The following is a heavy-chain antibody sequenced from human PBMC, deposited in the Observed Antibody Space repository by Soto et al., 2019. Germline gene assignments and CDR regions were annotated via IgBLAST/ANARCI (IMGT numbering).Heavy chain of an antibody. J-gene: IGHJ6*04. D-gene: IGHD2-8*01. CDR1: GYTFSNYG. V-gene: IGHV1-18*01. CDR3: APDSVRYCSEGVCYRGYYYLAMDV. Sequence: GASVKVSCKASGYTFSNYGFSWVRQAPLQVLEWMVCVSASNGDTNYAQKFQGRVSMATDTGTSTVYMELRSLRSDDTAVYYCAPDSVRYCSEGVCYRGYYYLAMDVWGKGTKVTVSS. CDR2: VSASNGDT.